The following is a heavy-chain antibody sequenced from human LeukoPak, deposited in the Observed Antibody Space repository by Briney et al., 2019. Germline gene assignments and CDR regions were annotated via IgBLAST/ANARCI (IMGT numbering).Heavy chain of an antibody. V-gene: IGHV3-23*01. D-gene: IGHD3-3*01. CDR3: AKTLRDLEWLTGELDV. Sequence: PGGSLRLSCAASGFSFYNYAMSWVRQTPGKGLEWVSAIGGSGSDTSYTDSVKGRFTISRDNSKSTLYLQMNSLRAEDTAVYHCAKTLRDLEWLTGELDVWGQGTAVTVSS. CDR1: GFSFYNYA. J-gene: IGHJ6*02. CDR2: IGGSGSDT.